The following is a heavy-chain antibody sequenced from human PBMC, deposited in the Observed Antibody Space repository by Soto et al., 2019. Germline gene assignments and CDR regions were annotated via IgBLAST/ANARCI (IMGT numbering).Heavy chain of an antibody. V-gene: IGHV3-30-3*01. D-gene: IGHD6-6*01. CDR1: GFTFSSYA. Sequence: QVQLVESGGGVVQPGRSLRLSCAASGFTFSSYAMRWVRQAPGKGLEWVAVISYDGSNKYYADSVKGRFTISRDNSKNTLYLQMNSLRAEDTAVYYCGRSSSSLSYFDYWGQGTLVTVSS. CDR2: ISYDGSNK. CDR3: GRSSSSLSYFDY. J-gene: IGHJ4*02.